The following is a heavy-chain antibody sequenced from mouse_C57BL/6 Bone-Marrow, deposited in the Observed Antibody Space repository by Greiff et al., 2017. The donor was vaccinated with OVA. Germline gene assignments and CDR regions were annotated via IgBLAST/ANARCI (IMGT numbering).Heavy chain of an antibody. V-gene: IGHV1-78*01. D-gene: IGHD2-10*02. Sequence: VQLQQSDAELVKPGASVKISCKVSGYTFTDHTIHWMKQRPEPGLEWIGYIYPRDGSTKYNEKFKGKATLTADKSSSTAYMQLNSLTSEDSAVYFCARYPPYGKGYFDVWGTGTTVTVSS. CDR1: GYTFTDHT. CDR3: ARYPPYGKGYFDV. J-gene: IGHJ1*03. CDR2: IYPRDGST.